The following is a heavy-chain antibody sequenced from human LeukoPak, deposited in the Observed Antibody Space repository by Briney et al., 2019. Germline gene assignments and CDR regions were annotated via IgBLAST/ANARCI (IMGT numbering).Heavy chain of an antibody. CDR2: IYISGST. D-gene: IGHD3-10*01. Sequence: SETLSLTCTVSGASISSYYWRSIRQPAGKGLEWIGRIYISGSTNYNPSLKSRVTMSIDTSKNQFSLKLTSVTAADTAMYYCARDRELGYWGQGTLVTVSS. CDR1: GASISSYY. CDR3: ARDRELGY. J-gene: IGHJ4*02. V-gene: IGHV4-4*07.